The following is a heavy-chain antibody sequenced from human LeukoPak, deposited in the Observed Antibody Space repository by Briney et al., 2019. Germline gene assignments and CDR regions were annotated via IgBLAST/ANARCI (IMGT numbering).Heavy chain of an antibody. CDR2: INPNSGGT. J-gene: IGHJ3*02. V-gene: IGHV1-2*04. CDR1: GYTFTGYY. D-gene: IGHD3-10*01. CDR3: ARGPSGGAFDI. Sequence: ASVKVSCKASGYTFTGYYMHWVRQAPGQGLEWMGWINPNSGGTNYARKFQGWVTMTRDTSISTAYMELSRLRSDDTAVYYCARGPSGGAFDIWGQGTMVTVSS.